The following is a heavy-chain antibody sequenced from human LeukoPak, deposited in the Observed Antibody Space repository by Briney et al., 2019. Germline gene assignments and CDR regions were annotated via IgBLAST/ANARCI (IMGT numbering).Heavy chain of an antibody. CDR3: AKIFTNFDY. Sequence: SGGSLRLSCAGSGFIFNSHWMTWVRQAPGKGLEWVSSISSSSSYIYYADSVKGRFTISRDDAKNSLYLQMNSLRAEDTAVYYCAKIFTNFDYWGQGTLVTVSS. CDR2: ISSSSSYI. V-gene: IGHV3-21*01. J-gene: IGHJ4*02. CDR1: GFIFNSHW. D-gene: IGHD3-3*01.